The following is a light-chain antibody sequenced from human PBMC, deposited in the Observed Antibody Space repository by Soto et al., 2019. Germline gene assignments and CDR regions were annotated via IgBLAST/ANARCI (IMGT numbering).Light chain of an antibody. CDR2: DVS. Sequence: QSALTQPASVSGSPGQSITISCTGTSSDVGSYNYVSWYQQHPGKAPKLMIYDVSNRPSGVSNRFSGSKSGNTASLTISGLQAEDEADYYCSSYTSSSTQVVFGGGTKVPVL. CDR3: SSYTSSSTQVV. J-gene: IGLJ2*01. V-gene: IGLV2-14*01. CDR1: SSDVGSYNY.